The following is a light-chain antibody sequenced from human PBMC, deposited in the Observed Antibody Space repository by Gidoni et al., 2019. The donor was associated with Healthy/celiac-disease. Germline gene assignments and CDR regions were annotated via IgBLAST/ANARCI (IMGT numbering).Light chain of an antibody. V-gene: IGKV3-20*01. Sequence: LRERATLSCRASQSVSSSYLAWYQQKPGQAPRLLIYGASSRATVIPDRFSGSGSGTDFTLTISRREPEDVAVYYCQQYGSSPPFTFGPGTKVDIK. J-gene: IGKJ3*01. CDR2: GAS. CDR1: QSVSSSY. CDR3: QQYGSSPPFT.